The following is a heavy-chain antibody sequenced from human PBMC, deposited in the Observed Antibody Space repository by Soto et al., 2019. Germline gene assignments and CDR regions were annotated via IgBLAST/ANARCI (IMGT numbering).Heavy chain of an antibody. CDR3: GRVEGYGGNDPG. CDR1: GFAFSNYA. J-gene: IGHJ1*01. Sequence: QVQLVESGGGVVRPGRSLRLSCAASGFAFSNYAMHWVRQAPGKGLEWVAVIGFDGSHDYYSDSVKGRFTISRDNSKDTLYREMSSLSAAVTDVYYCGRVEGYGGNDPGGGRGTLVRVYS. D-gene: IGHD2-15*01. V-gene: IGHV3-30*04. CDR2: IGFDGSHD.